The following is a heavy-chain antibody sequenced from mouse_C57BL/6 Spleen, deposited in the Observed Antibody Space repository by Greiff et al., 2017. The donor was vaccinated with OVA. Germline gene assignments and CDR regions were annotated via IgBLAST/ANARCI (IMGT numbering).Heavy chain of an antibody. CDR2: IDPEDGET. CDR1: GFDFPDYD. D-gene: IGHD2-4*01. CDR3: ATLRRESFDV. J-gene: IGHJ1*03. V-gene: IGHV14-2*01. Sequence: VQLKQSGAELVKPGDSVKLSCTASGFDFPDYDMYWVKQRPDQGLEWIGRIDPEDGETKYAPKFQGKATITADTSTNTAYLQLSSLTSEDTAVYYCATLRRESFDVWGTGTTVTVSS.